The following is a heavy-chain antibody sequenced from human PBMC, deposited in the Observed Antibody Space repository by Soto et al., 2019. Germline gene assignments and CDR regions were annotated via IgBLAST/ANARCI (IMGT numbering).Heavy chain of an antibody. V-gene: IGHV4-39*01. Sequence: PSETLSFTCTVSGGSISINSYYWGWIRHPPGKGLEWIGSIFYSGFTYYNPSLKSRVTMSVDTSENQFSLKVSSVTAADTAAYYCARLYGSGNYNLCGVEVGGRGTTVS. D-gene: IGHD3-10*01. J-gene: IGHJ6*02. CDR3: ARLYGSGNYNLCGVEV. CDR2: IFYSGFT. CDR1: GGSISINSYY.